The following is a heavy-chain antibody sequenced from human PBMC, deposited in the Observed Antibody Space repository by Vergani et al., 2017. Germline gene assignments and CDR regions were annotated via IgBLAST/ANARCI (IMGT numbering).Heavy chain of an antibody. Sequence: EVQLVQSGAEVKKPGESLKISCKASGYSFTSYWIGWVRQMPGKGLEWIGIIYPGDSDTRYSPSLQGQVTISADKSISTAYLQWSSLKASDTAMYYCAKLPSSFQSGVGWFDPWGQGTLVTVSS. V-gene: IGHV5-51*01. CDR1: GYSFTSYW. D-gene: IGHD2-2*01. J-gene: IGHJ5*02. CDR2: IYPGDSDT. CDR3: AKLPSSFQSGVGWFDP.